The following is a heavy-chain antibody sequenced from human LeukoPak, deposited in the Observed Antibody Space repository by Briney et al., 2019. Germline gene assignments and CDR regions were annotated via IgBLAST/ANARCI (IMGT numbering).Heavy chain of an antibody. V-gene: IGHV3-74*01. CDR3: ARGKRWLHPVAY. CDR2: ITRAGSTP. J-gene: IGHJ4*02. Sequence: VSLITRAGSTPTYAHSVKPRFTISTHNANNTLYLQMNSLRAEATAVYYCARGKRWLHPVAYWGQGTLVTVSS. D-gene: IGHD5-24*01.